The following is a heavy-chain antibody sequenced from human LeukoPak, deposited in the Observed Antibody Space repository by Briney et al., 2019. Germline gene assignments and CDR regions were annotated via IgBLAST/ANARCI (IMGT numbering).Heavy chain of an antibody. V-gene: IGHV3-21*01. Sequence: PGGSMRLSCAASGFTFSSYSMNWVRQAPGKGLEWVSSISSSSSYIYYADSVKGRFTISRGNAKNSLYLQMNSLRAEDTAVYYCAREKGSGSYGYFDYWGQGTLVTVSP. J-gene: IGHJ4*02. CDR1: GFTFSSYS. CDR2: ISSSSSYI. CDR3: AREKGSGSYGYFDY. D-gene: IGHD3-10*01.